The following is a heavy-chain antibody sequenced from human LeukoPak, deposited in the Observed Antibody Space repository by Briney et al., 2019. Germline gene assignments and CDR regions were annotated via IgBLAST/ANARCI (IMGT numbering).Heavy chain of an antibody. D-gene: IGHD3-3*01. CDR3: ASPYYDFWSGHQNFYYYYMDV. V-gene: IGHV4-39*01. J-gene: IGHJ6*03. Sequence: SETLSLTCTVSGGYISSSSYYWGSIRQPPGKGLEWIGSISYTGSTYYNPSLKSRVSISADTSKNQFSLKLSSVTAADTAVYYCASPYYDFWSGHQNFYYYYMDVWGKGTTVTVSS. CDR1: GGYISSSSYY. CDR2: ISYTGST.